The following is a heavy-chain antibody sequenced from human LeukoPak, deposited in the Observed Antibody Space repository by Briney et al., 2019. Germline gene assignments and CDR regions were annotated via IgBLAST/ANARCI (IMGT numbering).Heavy chain of an antibody. CDR2: ISGSGDST. J-gene: IGHJ4*02. CDR1: GFTFSSYA. CDR3: AKGRSGVSSAAINY. Sequence: GGSLRLSCAASGFTFSSYAMSWVRQAPGKGLEWVSTISGSGDSTYYADSVKGRFTISRDNSKNTLHLQMNSLRAEDTVVYSCAKGRSGVSSAAINYWGEGRLVTVS. D-gene: IGHD2-2*01. V-gene: IGHV3-23*01.